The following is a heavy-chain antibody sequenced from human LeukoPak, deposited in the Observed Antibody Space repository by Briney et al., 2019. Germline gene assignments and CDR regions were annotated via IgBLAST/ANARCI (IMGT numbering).Heavy chain of an antibody. V-gene: IGHV3-30-3*01. CDR2: ISYDGSNK. D-gene: IGHD3-22*01. CDR3: ARGRSTDSCDSRLH. J-gene: IGHJ4*02. CDR1: GFTFSSYA. Sequence: GGSLRLSCAASGFTFSSYAMHWVRQAPGKGLEWVAVISYDGSNKYYAESVKGRFTISRDNSKNTLYLQMNSLGGEDTAVYYCARGRSTDSCDSRLHWGQGTLVTVSS.